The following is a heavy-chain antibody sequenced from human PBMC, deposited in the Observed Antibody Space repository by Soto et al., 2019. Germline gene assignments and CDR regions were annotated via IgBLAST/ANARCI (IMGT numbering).Heavy chain of an antibody. D-gene: IGHD1-26*01. Sequence: QVQLVQSGAEVKKPGASVKVSCKASGYTFTSYGISWVRQAPGQGLEWMGWISPYNHYTNYAQKLQGRVTMTTDTSTSTAYMELRSLRSDDTAVYYCARDRGSGSYYARFDYWGQGTLVTVSS. V-gene: IGHV1-18*01. CDR1: GYTFTSYG. CDR3: ARDRGSGSYYARFDY. CDR2: ISPYNHYT. J-gene: IGHJ4*02.